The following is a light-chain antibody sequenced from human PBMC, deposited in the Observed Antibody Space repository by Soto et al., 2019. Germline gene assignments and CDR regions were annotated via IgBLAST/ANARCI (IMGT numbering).Light chain of an antibody. CDR1: SSDVGSYNL. Sequence: QSALTQPASVSGSPGQSITISCTGTSSDVGSYNLVSWYRQHPGQAPKLMIYEGSKRPSGVSNRFSGSKSGNTASLTISGLQAEDEADYYCCSYAGSSTFLVFGGGTKVTVL. V-gene: IGLV2-23*03. CDR2: EGS. J-gene: IGLJ2*01. CDR3: CSYAGSSTFLV.